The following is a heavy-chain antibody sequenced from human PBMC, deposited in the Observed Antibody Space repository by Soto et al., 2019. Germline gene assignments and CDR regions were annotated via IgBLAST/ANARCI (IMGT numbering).Heavy chain of an antibody. Sequence: GASVKVSCKASGYTFTSYGISWVRQAPGQGLEWMGWISAHNGNTNYAQNLQGRVTMTTDTSTSTAYMELRSLRSDDTAVYYCARVNYGDYFDYWGQGTLVTVSS. CDR1: GYTFTSYG. CDR3: ARVNYGDYFDY. V-gene: IGHV1-18*01. J-gene: IGHJ4*02. D-gene: IGHD4-17*01. CDR2: ISAHNGNT.